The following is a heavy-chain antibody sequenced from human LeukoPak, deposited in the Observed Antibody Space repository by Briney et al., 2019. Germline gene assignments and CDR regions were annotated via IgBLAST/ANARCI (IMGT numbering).Heavy chain of an antibody. CDR1: GFTFSSYT. J-gene: IGHJ5*02. V-gene: IGHV3-30-3*01. D-gene: IGHD2-21*02. CDR2: ISYDGSNK. Sequence: PGGSLRLSCAASGFTFSSYTMHWVRQAPGKGLEWVAVISYDGSNKYYADSVKGRFTISRDNSKNTLYLQMNSLRAEDTAVYYCARGVIVVVTATQPHWFDPWGQGTLVTVSS. CDR3: ARGVIVVVTATQPHWFDP.